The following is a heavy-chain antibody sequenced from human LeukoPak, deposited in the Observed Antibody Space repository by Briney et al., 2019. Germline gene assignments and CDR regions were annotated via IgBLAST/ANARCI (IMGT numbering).Heavy chain of an antibody. CDR3: AKGTRDAGYYFDY. D-gene: IGHD1-7*01. Sequence: GGSLKLSCAASGFTFSSYAMSWVRQAPGKGLEWVSAIRVGGETHYADSVKGRFTISRDSSENTLYLQMSGLRAEDTAVYYCAKGTRDAGYYFDYWGQGTLVTVSS. CDR1: GFTFSSYA. CDR2: IRVGGET. J-gene: IGHJ4*02. V-gene: IGHV3-23*01.